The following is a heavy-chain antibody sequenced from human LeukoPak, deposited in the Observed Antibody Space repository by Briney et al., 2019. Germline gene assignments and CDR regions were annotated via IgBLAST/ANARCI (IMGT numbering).Heavy chain of an antibody. CDR2: INHSGST. Sequence: SETLSLTCAVYGGSFSGYYWSWIRQPPGKGLEWIGEINHSGSTNYNPSLKSRVTISVDTSKNQFSLKLSSVTAADTAVYYCARETSYYYDSSGYYHRWGQGTLVTVSS. CDR3: ARETSYYYDSSGYYHR. J-gene: IGHJ4*02. CDR1: GGSFSGYY. D-gene: IGHD3-22*01. V-gene: IGHV4-34*01.